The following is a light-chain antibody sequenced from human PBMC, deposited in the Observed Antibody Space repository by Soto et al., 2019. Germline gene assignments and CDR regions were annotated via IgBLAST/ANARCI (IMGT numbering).Light chain of an antibody. CDR2: WSS. CDR1: QSILYRSKHKYY. CDR3: KQYFPSPCT. Sequence: DIVMSQSPDSLAVSLGERATFNCKSRQSILYRSKHKYYLACSQQKSGQPPKLLIYWSSLRESGVPDRFTGSGSGTDFTLTISSVQAEDVAVYYCKQYFPSPCTFGQGTKVEIK. J-gene: IGKJ1*01. V-gene: IGKV4-1*01.